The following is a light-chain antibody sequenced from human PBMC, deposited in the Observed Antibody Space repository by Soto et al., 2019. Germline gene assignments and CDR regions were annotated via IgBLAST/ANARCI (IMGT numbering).Light chain of an antibody. V-gene: IGKV3-15*01. CDR2: GAS. CDR1: QSVSSN. J-gene: IGKJ4*01. CDR3: QQYGSSPLT. Sequence: IVMTQSPATLSVSPGERATLSCTASQSVSSNLAWYQQKPGQAPRLLIYGASTRATGIPARFSGSGSGTDFTLTISRLEPEDFAVYYCQQYGSSPLTFGGGTKVDIK.